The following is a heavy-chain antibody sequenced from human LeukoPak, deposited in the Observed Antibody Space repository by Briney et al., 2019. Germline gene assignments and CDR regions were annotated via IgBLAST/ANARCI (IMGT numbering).Heavy chain of an antibody. D-gene: IGHD6-13*01. V-gene: IGHV4-59*08. CDR2: IYYSGST. CDR3: ARRQSSWYFDY. J-gene: IGHJ4*02. CDR1: GGSINSYH. Sequence: SETLSLTCTVSGGSINSYHWSWIRQPPGKGLEWIGYIYYSGSTSYNPSLKSRVTISVDTSRNQFSLKLSSVIAADTAVYYCARRQSSWYFDYWGQGTLVTVSS.